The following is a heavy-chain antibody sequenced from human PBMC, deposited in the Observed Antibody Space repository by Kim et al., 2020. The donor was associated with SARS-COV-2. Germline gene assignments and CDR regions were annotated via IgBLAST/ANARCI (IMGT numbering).Heavy chain of an antibody. CDR3: ARRRIVVVVAAGFDP. D-gene: IGHD2-15*01. CDR2: INHSGST. Sequence: SETLSLTCAVYGGSFSGYYWSWIRQPPGKGLEWIGEINHSGSTNYNPSLKSRVTISVDTSKNQFSLKLSSVTAADTAVYYCARRRIVVVVAAGFDPWGQGTLVTVSS. CDR1: GGSFSGYY. V-gene: IGHV4-34*01. J-gene: IGHJ5*02.